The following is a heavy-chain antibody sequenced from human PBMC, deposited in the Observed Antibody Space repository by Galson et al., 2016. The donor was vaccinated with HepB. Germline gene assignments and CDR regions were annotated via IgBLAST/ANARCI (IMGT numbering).Heavy chain of an antibody. D-gene: IGHD4-11*01. CDR3: TRETTVGWHDAFDI. V-gene: IGHV3-49*03. J-gene: IGHJ3*02. CDR1: GFTFGDYA. Sequence: SLRLSCAASGFTFGDYAVSWFRQAPGKGLEWVGFIRDRAFGGTTQYAASVKGRFTISRDDSKSIAYLQMNSLKTEDTAVYYCTRETTVGWHDAFDIWGPGTMVTVSS. CDR2: IRDRAFGGTT.